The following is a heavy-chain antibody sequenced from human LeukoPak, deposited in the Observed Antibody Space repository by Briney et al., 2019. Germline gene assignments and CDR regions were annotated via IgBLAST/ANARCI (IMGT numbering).Heavy chain of an antibody. D-gene: IGHD3-22*01. CDR3: AVNYYDSSGYYKVIDY. Sequence: GASVKVSCKASGYTFTSYGISWVRQAPGQGLEWMGWISAYNGNTNYAQKLQGRVTMTTDTSTSTAYMELRSLRSDDTAVYYCAVNYYDSSGYYKVIDYWGQGTLVTVSS. CDR1: GYTFTSYG. CDR2: ISAYNGNT. J-gene: IGHJ4*02. V-gene: IGHV1-18*01.